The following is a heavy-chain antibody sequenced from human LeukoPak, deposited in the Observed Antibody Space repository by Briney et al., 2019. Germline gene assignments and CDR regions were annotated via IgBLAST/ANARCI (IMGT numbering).Heavy chain of an antibody. CDR1: GGSISSSSYY. D-gene: IGHD3-10*01. CDR2: IYYSGST. J-gene: IGHJ4*02. Sequence: SETLSLTCTVSGGSISSSSYYWGWIRRPPGKGLEWIGYIYYSGSTNYNPSLKSRVTISVDTSKNQVSLKLSSVTAADTAVYYWAGGGGSGSYYLYYFDYWGQGTLVTVSS. V-gene: IGHV4-61*05. CDR3: AGGGGSGSYYLYYFDY.